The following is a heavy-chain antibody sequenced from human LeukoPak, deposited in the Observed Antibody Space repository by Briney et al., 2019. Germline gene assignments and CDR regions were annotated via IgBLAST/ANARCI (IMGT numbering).Heavy chain of an antibody. CDR3: ARVRAPGRGRLDAFDI. J-gene: IGHJ3*02. Sequence: PSETLSLTCAVYGGSFSGYYWSWIRQPPGKGLEWIGEINHSGSTNYNPSLKSRVTISVDTSKNQFSLKLSSVTAADTAVYYCARVRAPGRGRLDAFDIWGQGTMVTVSS. V-gene: IGHV4-34*01. CDR2: INHSGST. CDR1: GGSFSGYY.